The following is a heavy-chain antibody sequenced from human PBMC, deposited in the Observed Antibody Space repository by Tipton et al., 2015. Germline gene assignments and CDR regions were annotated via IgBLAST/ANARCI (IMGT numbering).Heavy chain of an antibody. CDR1: GGSISSFY. CDR2: ISYSGST. D-gene: IGHD3-16*02. Sequence: TLSLTCTVSGGSISSFYWSWIRQPPGKGLEWVAYISYSGSTNYNPSLKSRVTISVDTSQNHFSLRLSSVTAADTAVYYCAGRFTKYDYVWGSYRLFDSWGQGTLVTVSS. CDR3: AGRFTKYDYVWGSYRLFDS. J-gene: IGHJ4*02. V-gene: IGHV4-59*08.